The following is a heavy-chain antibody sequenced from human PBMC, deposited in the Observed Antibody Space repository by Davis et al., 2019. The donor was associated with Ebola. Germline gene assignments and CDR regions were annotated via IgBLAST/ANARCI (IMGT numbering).Heavy chain of an antibody. D-gene: IGHD3-22*01. J-gene: IGHJ4*02. CDR3: ARMGLSSGYYFFDY. CDR2: IYYSGST. Sequence: SETLSLTCAVYGGSFSGYYWSWIRQHPGKGLEWIGYIYYSGSTNYNPSLKSRVTISVDTSKNQFSLKLSSVIAADTAVYYCARMGLSSGYYFFDYWGQGTLVTVSS. V-gene: IGHV4-34*01. CDR1: GGSFSGYY.